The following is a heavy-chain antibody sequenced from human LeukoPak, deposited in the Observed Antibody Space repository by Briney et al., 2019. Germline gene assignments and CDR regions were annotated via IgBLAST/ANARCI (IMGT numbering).Heavy chain of an antibody. J-gene: IGHJ4*02. CDR2: INHSGST. Sequence: SETLSLTCAVYGGSFSGYYWSWIRQPPGKGLEWIGEINHSGSTNYNPPLKSRVTISVDTSKNQLSLKLSSVTAADTAVYYCARGRIVVVPAARIFDYWGQGTLVTVSS. D-gene: IGHD2-2*01. CDR1: GGSFSGYY. V-gene: IGHV4-34*01. CDR3: ARGRIVVVPAARIFDY.